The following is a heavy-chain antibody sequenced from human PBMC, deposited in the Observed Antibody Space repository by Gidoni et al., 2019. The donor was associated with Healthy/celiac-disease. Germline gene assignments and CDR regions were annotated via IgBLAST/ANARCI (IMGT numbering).Heavy chain of an antibody. CDR3: ARGWGYSYGYFRY. Sequence: QVQLQQWGAGLLKPSDTLSLPCAVYGGSFSGYYWSWIRQPPGKGLEWNGEINHSGSTNYNPSLKSRVTISVDTSKNQFSLKLSAVTAADTAVYYCARGWGYSYGYFRYWGQGTLVTVSS. J-gene: IGHJ4*02. V-gene: IGHV4-34*01. CDR2: INHSGST. D-gene: IGHD5-18*01. CDR1: GGSFSGYY.